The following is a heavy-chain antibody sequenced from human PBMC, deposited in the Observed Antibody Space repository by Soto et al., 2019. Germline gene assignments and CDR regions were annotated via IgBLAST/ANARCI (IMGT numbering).Heavy chain of an antibody. CDR2: IYHSGST. CDR3: ARAPLYSGYLRSYYFDY. V-gene: IGHV4-4*02. Sequence: PSETLSLTCAVSSGSISSSHWWCWVRQPPGKGLEWIGEIYHSGSTNYNPSLKSRVTISVDKSQNQFSLKLSSVTAADTAVYYCARAPLYSGYLRSYYFDYWGQGTLVTVSS. CDR1: SGSISSSHW. D-gene: IGHD5-12*01. J-gene: IGHJ4*02.